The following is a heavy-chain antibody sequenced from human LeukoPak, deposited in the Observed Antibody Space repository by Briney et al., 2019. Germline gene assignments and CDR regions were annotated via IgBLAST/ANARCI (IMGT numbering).Heavy chain of an antibody. D-gene: IGHD2-2*01. CDR1: GFTFSNAW. Sequence: GGSLRLSCAASGFTFSNAWMSWVRQAPGKGLEWAGRIKSKTDGGTTDYAAPVKGRFTISRDDSKNTLYLQMNSLKTEDTAVYYCTTDGLDIVVVPAAIGPYYYMDVWGKGTTVTVSS. CDR2: IKSKTDGGTT. J-gene: IGHJ6*03. CDR3: TTDGLDIVVVPAAIGPYYYMDV. V-gene: IGHV3-15*01.